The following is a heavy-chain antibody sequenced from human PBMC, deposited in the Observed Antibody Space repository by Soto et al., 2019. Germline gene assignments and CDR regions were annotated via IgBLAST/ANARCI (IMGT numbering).Heavy chain of an antibody. Sequence: GASVKVSCKASGYTFTSYGISWVRQAPGQGLEWMGWSNTYNGNRVYAQKFQGRVTMTRNTSTSTAYMEPSSLRSEDTAVYYCARVPHERYSGYDYFFYVPLSPSDDAFDIWGQGTMVTVSS. D-gene: IGHD5-12*01. CDR3: ARVPHERYSGYDYFFYVPLSPSDDAFDI. CDR1: GYTFTSYG. V-gene: IGHV1-8*02. J-gene: IGHJ3*02. CDR2: SNTYNGNR.